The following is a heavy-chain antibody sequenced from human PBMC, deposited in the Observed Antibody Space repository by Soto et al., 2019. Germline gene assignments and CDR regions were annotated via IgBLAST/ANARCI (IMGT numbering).Heavy chain of an antibody. CDR2: INPSTSTT. D-gene: IGHD2-21*02. V-gene: IGHV1-46*01. Sequence: ASVKVSCKASGYTLTSHYIHWVRQAPGQGLEWMGVINPSTSTTTYAQRFQGRVTVTGDTSTSTVYMDLSSLRSEDTAVYYCARGNIVMATTIFAFDIWGQGTMVTVSS. CDR3: ARGNIVMATTIFAFDI. CDR1: GYTLTSHY. J-gene: IGHJ3*02.